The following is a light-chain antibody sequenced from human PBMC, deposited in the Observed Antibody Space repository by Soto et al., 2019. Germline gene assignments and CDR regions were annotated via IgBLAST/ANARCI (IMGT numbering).Light chain of an antibody. CDR2: AAS. CDR3: QQSYTTPRT. CDR1: QTIIGY. J-gene: IGKJ1*01. V-gene: IGKV1-39*01. Sequence: IPMTQCPSSLSASIGYSVTITCLASQTIIGYLNWYQQKPGKAPRLLINAASNLQSGVPSRFRGSGSETDFPLTITSLQPEDIETYYCQQSYTTPRTFGQGTNGDSK.